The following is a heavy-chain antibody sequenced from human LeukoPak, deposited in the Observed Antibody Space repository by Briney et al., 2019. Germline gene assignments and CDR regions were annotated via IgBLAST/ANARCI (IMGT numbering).Heavy chain of an antibody. CDR1: GGTFSSYA. CDR2: IIPIFGTA. CDR3: ASSLYYDSSGYNFDY. J-gene: IGHJ4*02. D-gene: IGHD3-22*01. V-gene: IGHV1-69*13. Sequence: GASVKVSCKASGGTFSSYAISWVRQAPGQGLEWMGGIIPIFGTANYAQKFQGRVTITADESTSTAYMELSSLRSEDTAVYYCASSLYYDSSGYNFDYWGQGTQVTVSS.